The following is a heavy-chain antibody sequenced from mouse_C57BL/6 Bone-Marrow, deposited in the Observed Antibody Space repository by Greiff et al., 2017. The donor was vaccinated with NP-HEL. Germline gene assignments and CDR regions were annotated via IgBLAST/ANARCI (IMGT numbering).Heavy chain of an antibody. CDR1: GYTFTSYT. Sequence: QVQLQQSGAELARPGASVKMSCKASGYTFTSYTMHWVKQRPGQGLEWIGYINPSSGYTKYNQKFKDKATLTADKSSSTAYMQLRSLTSEDSAVYYCARSGRGGITTVGDYWGQGTTLTVSS. V-gene: IGHV1-4*01. CDR3: ARSGRGGITTVGDY. J-gene: IGHJ2*01. D-gene: IGHD1-1*01. CDR2: INPSSGYT.